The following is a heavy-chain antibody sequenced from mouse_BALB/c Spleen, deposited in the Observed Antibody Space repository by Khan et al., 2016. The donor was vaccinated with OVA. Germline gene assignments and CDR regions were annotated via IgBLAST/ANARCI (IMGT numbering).Heavy chain of an antibody. CDR2: IAPANGNT. J-gene: IGHJ1*01. Sequence: VQLQQSGAELVKPGASVKLSCTASGFNIKDTYLHWVKQRPEQGLEWIGRIAPANGNTQYDPKFQGKATITSDTSSTTSYLQLNSLTSEDTAVYYCARPSYDPRDVELWGAGTTVTVSS. CDR1: GFNIKDTY. V-gene: IGHV14-3*02. CDR3: ARPSYDPRDVEL. D-gene: IGHD2-13*01.